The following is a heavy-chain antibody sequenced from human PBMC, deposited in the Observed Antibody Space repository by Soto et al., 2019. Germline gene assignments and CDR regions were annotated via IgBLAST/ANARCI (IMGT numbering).Heavy chain of an antibody. CDR1: GFTFSSYS. CDR3: ARDLRMVYAIDFDF. Sequence: EVQLVESGGGLVQPGGSLRLSCAASGFTFSSYSMNWVRQAPGKGLEWVSYISSSGSTIYYADSVKGRFTISRDNAKNLLYLQMNSLRDEDTAVYYCARDLRMVYAIDFDFWGQGTLVTVSS. J-gene: IGHJ4*02. V-gene: IGHV3-48*02. D-gene: IGHD2-8*01. CDR2: ISSSGSTI.